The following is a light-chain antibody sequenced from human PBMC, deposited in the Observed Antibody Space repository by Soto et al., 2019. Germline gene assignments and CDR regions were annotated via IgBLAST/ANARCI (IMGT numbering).Light chain of an antibody. CDR2: KAS. Sequence: DSERIQSPATLSGYLRNRVTNTCRASQTISSWLAWYQQKPGKAPKLLIYKASTLKSGVPSRFSGSGSGTEFTLTISSLQPDDFATYYCQHYNSYSEAFGQGTKVDI. CDR1: QTISSW. CDR3: QHYNSYSEA. J-gene: IGKJ1*01. V-gene: IGKV1-5*03.